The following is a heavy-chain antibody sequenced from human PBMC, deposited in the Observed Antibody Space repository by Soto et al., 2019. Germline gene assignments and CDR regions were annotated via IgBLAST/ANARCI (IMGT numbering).Heavy chain of an antibody. V-gene: IGHV1-69*02. Sequence: ASVKGSCKASGGTFSSYTISWVRQDTGQGLEWMGRIIPILGIANYAQKFQGRVTITADKSTSTAYMELSSLRSEDTAVYYCASGERYCSGGSCYSRGFDYWGQGTLVTVSS. J-gene: IGHJ4*02. CDR3: ASGERYCSGGSCYSRGFDY. CDR1: GGTFSSYT. D-gene: IGHD2-15*01. CDR2: IIPILGIA.